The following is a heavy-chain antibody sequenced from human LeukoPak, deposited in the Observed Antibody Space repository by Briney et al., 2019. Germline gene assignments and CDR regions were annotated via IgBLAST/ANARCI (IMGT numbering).Heavy chain of an antibody. CDR3: ARDLLGLAYDAFDI. CDR1: GFTFSSYS. D-gene: IGHD6-19*01. J-gene: IGHJ3*02. CDR2: ISSSSSYI. V-gene: IGHV3-21*01. Sequence: PGGSLRLSCAASGFTFSSYSMNWVRQAPGKGLEWVSSISSSSSYIYYADSVKGRFTISRDNAKNSLYLQMNSLRAEDTAVYYCARDLLGLAYDAFDIWGQGTMVTVSS.